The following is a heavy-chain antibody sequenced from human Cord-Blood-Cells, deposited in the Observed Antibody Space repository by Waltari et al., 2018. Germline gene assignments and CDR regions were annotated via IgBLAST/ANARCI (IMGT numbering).Heavy chain of an antibody. CDR1: GGPFSSYA. V-gene: IGHV1-69*01. CDR2: IIPIFGTA. Sequence: QVQLVQSGAEVKKPGSSVKVSCKASGGPFSSYAISWVRLAPGQGLEWMGGIIPIFGTANYAQKFQGRVTITADESTSTAYMKLSSLRSEDTAVYYCARTLGEYSSSSAAFDIWGQGTMVTVSS. CDR3: ARTLGEYSSSSAAFDI. D-gene: IGHD6-6*01. J-gene: IGHJ3*02.